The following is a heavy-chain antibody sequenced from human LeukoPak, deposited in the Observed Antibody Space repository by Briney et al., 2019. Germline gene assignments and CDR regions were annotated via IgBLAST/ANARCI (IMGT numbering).Heavy chain of an antibody. D-gene: IGHD4-17*01. CDR3: ARGTTVTDLYYFDY. CDR1: GGSISSYY. CDR2: IYYSGST. V-gene: IGHV4-59*01. J-gene: IGHJ4*02. Sequence: SETLSLTCTVSGGSISSYYWSWTRQPPGKGLEWIGYIYYSGSTNYNPSLKSRVTISVDTSKNQFSLKLSSVTAADTAVYYCARGTTVTDLYYFDYWGQGTLVTVSS.